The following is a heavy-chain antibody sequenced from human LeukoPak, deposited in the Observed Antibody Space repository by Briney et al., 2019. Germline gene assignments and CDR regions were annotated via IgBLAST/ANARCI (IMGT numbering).Heavy chain of an antibody. J-gene: IGHJ4*02. V-gene: IGHV4-39*01. D-gene: IGHD2-8*01. CDR3: ASSYCTNGVCYEFDY. CDR1: GGSISSSSYY. CDR2: IYYSGST. Sequence: SETLSLTCTVSGGSISSSSYYWGWIRQPPGKGLEWIGSIYYSGSTYYNPSLKSRVTISVDTSKNQFSLKLSSVTAADTAVYYCASSYCTNGVCYEFDYWGQGTLVTVSS.